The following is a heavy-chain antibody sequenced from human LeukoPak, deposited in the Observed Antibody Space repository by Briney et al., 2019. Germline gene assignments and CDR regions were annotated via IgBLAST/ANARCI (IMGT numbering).Heavy chain of an antibody. V-gene: IGHV4-30-4*08. CDR2: IYYSGST. J-gene: IGHJ5*02. CDR1: GGSISSGDYY. D-gene: IGHD6-13*01. Sequence: PSETLSLTCTVSGGSISSGDYYWSWIRQPPGKGLEWIGYIYYSGSTYYNPSLKSRVTISVDTSKNQFSLKLSSVIASDTAVYYCARMVYSSTNCFDPWGQGTLVTVSS. CDR3: ARMVYSSTNCFDP.